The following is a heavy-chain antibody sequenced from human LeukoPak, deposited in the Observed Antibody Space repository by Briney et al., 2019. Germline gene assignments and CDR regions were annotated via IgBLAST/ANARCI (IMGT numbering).Heavy chain of an antibody. CDR1: GGSISSSSYY. V-gene: IGHV4-39*07. CDR2: IYYSGST. J-gene: IGHJ4*02. D-gene: IGHD3-10*01. Sequence: PSETLSLTCTVSGGSISSSSYYWGWIRQPPGKGLEWIGSIYYSGSTYYNPSLKSRVTISVDTSKNQFSLKLSSVTAADTAVYYYARGSDGGRFGDIDYWGQGTLVTVSS. CDR3: ARGSDGGRFGDIDY.